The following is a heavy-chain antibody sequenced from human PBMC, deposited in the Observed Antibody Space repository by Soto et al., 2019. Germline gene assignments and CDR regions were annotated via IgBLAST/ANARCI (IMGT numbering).Heavy chain of an antibody. CDR3: AREAGVQYPFDP. CDR1: GGSIRSYY. CDR2: LYYSGST. Sequence: QVQLQESGPGLVKPSETLSLTCTVSGGSIRSYYWSWIRQPPGKGLEWIGYLYYSGSTNYNPSLKSRVTISVDTSKSQFSLKLSSVTAADTAMYYCAREAGVQYPFDPWGQGTLVSVSS. D-gene: IGHD1-1*01. J-gene: IGHJ5*02. V-gene: IGHV4-59*01.